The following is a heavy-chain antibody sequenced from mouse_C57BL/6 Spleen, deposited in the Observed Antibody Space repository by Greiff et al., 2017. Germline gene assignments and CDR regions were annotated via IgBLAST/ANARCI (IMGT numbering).Heavy chain of an antibody. Sequence: DVHLVESGGGLVKPGGSLKLSCAASGFTFSDYGMHWVRQAPEKGLEWVAYISSGSSTIYYADTVKGRFTISRDNAKNTLFLQMTSLRSEDTAMYYCARFRHYGSSYWYFDVWGTGTTVTVSS. CDR2: ISSGSSTI. D-gene: IGHD1-1*01. CDR3: ARFRHYGSSYWYFDV. CDR1: GFTFSDYG. J-gene: IGHJ1*03. V-gene: IGHV5-17*01.